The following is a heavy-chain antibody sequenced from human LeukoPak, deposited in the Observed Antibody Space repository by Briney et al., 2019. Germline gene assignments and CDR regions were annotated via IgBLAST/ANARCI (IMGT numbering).Heavy chain of an antibody. V-gene: IGHV4-39*07. CDR2: IYYSGNT. CDR1: GGSSGSSSYY. D-gene: IGHD3-10*01. CDR3: SRYDSDTGYFDP. Sequence: EHPSITCPVSGGSSGSSSYYWSRIRPPPGKGLAWLGSIYYSGNTYYNPSLKSRVTISVDTSKNQFSLKLSSVTAADTAFYYCSRYDSDTGYFDPWGQGTLVTISS. J-gene: IGHJ5*02.